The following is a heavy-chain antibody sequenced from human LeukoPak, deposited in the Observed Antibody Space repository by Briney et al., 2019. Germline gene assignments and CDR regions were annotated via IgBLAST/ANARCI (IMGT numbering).Heavy chain of an antibody. CDR2: INAGNGNT. V-gene: IGHV1-3*01. J-gene: IGHJ4*02. D-gene: IGHD6-19*01. Sequence: ASVKVSRKASGYTFTGYAMHWVRQAPGQRLEWMGWINAGNGNTKYSQKFQGRVTITRDTSASTAYMELSSLRSEDTAVYYCARASSGRYGPLDYWGQGTLVTVSS. CDR1: GYTFTGYA. CDR3: ARASSGRYGPLDY.